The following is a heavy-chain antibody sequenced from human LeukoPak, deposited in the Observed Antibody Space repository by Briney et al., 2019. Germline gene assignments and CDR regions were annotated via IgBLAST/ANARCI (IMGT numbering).Heavy chain of an antibody. CDR2: IYYSGST. D-gene: IGHD4-23*01. CDR3: ARGDDYGGSSWDFDY. J-gene: IGHJ4*02. Sequence: SETLSLTCTVSGGSISSSSYYWGWIRQPPGKGLEWIGSIYYSGSTYYNPSLKSRVTISVDTSKNQFSLNLSSVTAADTAVYYCARGDDYGGSSWDFDYWGQGTLVTVSS. V-gene: IGHV4-39*07. CDR1: GGSISSSSYY.